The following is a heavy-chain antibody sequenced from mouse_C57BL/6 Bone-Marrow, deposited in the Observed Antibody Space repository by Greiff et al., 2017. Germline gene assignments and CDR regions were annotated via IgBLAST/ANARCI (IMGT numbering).Heavy chain of an antibody. CDR1: GYTFTSYW. V-gene: IGHV1-64*01. CDR2: LHPNSGST. J-gene: IGHJ3*01. Sequence: VQLQQPGAELVKPGASVKLSCKASGYTFTSYWMHWVKQRPGQGLEWIGMLHPNSGSTNYNEKFKSKATLTVDKSSSTAYMQLSSLTAEDSAFYYCARERYYGSSYGFAYWGQGTLGTVSA. D-gene: IGHD1-1*01. CDR3: ARERYYGSSYGFAY.